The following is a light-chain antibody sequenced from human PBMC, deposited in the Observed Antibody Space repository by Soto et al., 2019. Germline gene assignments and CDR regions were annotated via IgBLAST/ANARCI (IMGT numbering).Light chain of an antibody. J-gene: IGKJ1*01. CDR2: DTS. CDR3: QQYQNSPRT. CDR1: QSVGGSS. V-gene: IGKV3-20*01. Sequence: ETVSTQSPGTLSLSPGERATVSCRASQSVGGSSLAWYQQRPGQAPRLLIYDTSKRATGIPDRFSGSGSGTDFTLTISRLEPEDFAVYYCQQYQNSPRTFGQGTKVEIK.